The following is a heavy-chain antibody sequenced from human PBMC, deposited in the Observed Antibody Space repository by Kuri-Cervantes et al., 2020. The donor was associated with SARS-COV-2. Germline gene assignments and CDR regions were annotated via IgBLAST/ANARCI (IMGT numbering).Heavy chain of an antibody. D-gene: IGHD2-8*02. CDR3: ARSQGYCTANSCSWNWFDP. CDR2: IIPTFDTA. Sequence: SVKVSCKASGGTFSSYSVNWVRQAPGQGLEWMGRIIPTFDTATYAQKFQGRVIFTADESSSTAYMEVNSLTSEDTAVYFCARSQGYCTANSCSWNWFDPWGQGTQVTISS. CDR1: GGTFSSYS. V-gene: IGHV1-69*13. J-gene: IGHJ5*02.